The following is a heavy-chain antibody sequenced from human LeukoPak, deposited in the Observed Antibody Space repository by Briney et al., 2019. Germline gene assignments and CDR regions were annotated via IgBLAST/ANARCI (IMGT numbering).Heavy chain of an antibody. Sequence: GGSLRLSCAASGFTFSSYDMSWLRQTPGKGLEWVSGISGSVGSTFYADSVKVQFTISRDNSKNTLYLQMNSLGVEYTAGYYCAKDSAYDRSGYDRIDHWGQGTLVTVSS. V-gene: IGHV3-23*01. D-gene: IGHD3-22*01. J-gene: IGHJ4*02. CDR2: ISGSVGST. CDR1: GFTFSSYD. CDR3: AKDSAYDRSGYDRIDH.